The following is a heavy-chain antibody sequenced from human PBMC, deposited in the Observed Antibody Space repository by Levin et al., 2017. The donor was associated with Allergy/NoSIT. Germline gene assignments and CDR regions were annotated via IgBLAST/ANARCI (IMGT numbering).Heavy chain of an antibody. J-gene: IGHJ4*02. CDR2: VSTYDGNT. CDR3: ARGGNYGDY. D-gene: IGHD4-11*01. Sequence: ASVKVSCKASGYTFINYGITWVRQAPGQGLEWMGWVSTYDGNTNYAQKFQGRVSLTTDTSTSTAYMDLRSLRSDDTAVYYCARGGNYGDYWGQGTLVTVSS. CDR1: GYTFINYG. V-gene: IGHV1-18*01.